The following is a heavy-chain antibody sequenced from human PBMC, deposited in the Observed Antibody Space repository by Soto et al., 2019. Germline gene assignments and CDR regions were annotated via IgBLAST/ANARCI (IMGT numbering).Heavy chain of an antibody. D-gene: IGHD5-18*01. CDR1: GFTFSSYD. J-gene: IGHJ6*02. CDR2: IGTAGDT. V-gene: IGHV3-13*01. CDR3: ATVSPDTAMYYGLDV. Sequence: PGGSLRLACAASGFTFSSYDMHWVRQATGKGLEWVSAIGTAGDTYYPGSVKGRFTISRENAKNSSYLQMNSLRAGDTAVYYCATVSPDTAMYYGLDVWGQGTTVTVSS.